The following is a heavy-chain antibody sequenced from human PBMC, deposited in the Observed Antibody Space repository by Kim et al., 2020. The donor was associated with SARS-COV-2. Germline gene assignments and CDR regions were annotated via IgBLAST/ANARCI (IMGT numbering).Heavy chain of an antibody. J-gene: IGHJ4*01. Sequence: SLSLTCAASGFTFSSYGMHWVRQAPGKGLEWVAVISYDGSNKYYADSVKGRFTISRDNSKNTLYLQMNSLRAEDTAVYYCARGFTFGGVIVTTHYFDY. D-gene: IGHD3-16*02. CDR2: ISYDGSNK. V-gene: IGHV3-33*05. CDR3: ARGFTFGGVIVTTHYFDY. CDR1: GFTFSSYG.